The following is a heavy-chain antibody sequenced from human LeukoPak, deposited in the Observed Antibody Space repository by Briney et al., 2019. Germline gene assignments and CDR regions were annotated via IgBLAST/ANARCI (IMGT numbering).Heavy chain of an antibody. D-gene: IGHD3-10*01. CDR3: AKDPFERYYGSGSYMLT. J-gene: IGHJ5*02. CDR2: IYSGGNT. Sequence: GGSLRLSCTASGLTVSSNCMSWVRRAPGKGLEWVSFIYSGGNTYYADSVKGRFTISRDNSKNTLYLRMNSLRAEDTAVYYCAKDPFERYYGSGSYMLTWGQGTLVTVSS. CDR1: GLTVSSNC. V-gene: IGHV3-53*05.